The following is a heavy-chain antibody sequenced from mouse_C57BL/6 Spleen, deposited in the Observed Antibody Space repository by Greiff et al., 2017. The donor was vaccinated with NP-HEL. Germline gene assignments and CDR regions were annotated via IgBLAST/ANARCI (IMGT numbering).Heavy chain of an antibody. CDR1: GYSFTDYY. Sequence: VQLQQSGPELVKPGASVKISCTASGYSFTDYYMNWVKQSTGKSLEWIGVINPNYGTTSYNQKFKGKATLTVDQSSSTAYMQLNSLTSEDSAVYYCARRGSYDYDWFAYWGQGTLVTVSA. CDR3: ARRGSYDYDWFAY. D-gene: IGHD2-4*01. CDR2: INPNYGTT. V-gene: IGHV1-39*01. J-gene: IGHJ3*01.